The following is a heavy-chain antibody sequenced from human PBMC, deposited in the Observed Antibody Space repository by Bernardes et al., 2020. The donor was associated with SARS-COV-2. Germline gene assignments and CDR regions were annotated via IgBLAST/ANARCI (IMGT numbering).Heavy chain of an antibody. CDR2: VYNNGGT. V-gene: IGHV4-39*01. D-gene: IGHD6-19*01. J-gene: IGHJ4*02. CDR1: GGSISSNSYY. CDR3: VAFQEVAGMENFDY. Sequence: SESLTLTCTVSGGSISSNSYYWAWIPQPKGKGLDWIGSVYNNGGTYYSPSLRSRVTISVDTSKNQFSLRLTSVTAADTAVYYCVAFQEVAGMENFDYWGQGALVTVSS.